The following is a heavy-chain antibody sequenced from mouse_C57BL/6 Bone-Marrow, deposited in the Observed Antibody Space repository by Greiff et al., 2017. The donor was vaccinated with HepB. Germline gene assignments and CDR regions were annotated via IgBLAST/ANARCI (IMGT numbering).Heavy chain of an antibody. CDR3: ARPYYSLAWFAY. D-gene: IGHD2-12*01. J-gene: IGHJ3*01. V-gene: IGHV1-55*01. Sequence: LQQPGAELVQPGASVKMSCKASGYTFTSYWITWVKQRPGQGLEWIGDIYPGSGSTNYNEKFKSKATLTVDTSSSTAYMQLSSLTSEDSAVYYCARPYYSLAWFAYWGQGTLVTVSA. CDR2: IYPGSGST. CDR1: GYTFTSYW.